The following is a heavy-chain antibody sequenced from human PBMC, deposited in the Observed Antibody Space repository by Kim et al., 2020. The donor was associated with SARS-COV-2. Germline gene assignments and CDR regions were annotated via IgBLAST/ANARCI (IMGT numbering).Heavy chain of an antibody. CDR1: GYTFTGYY. Sequence: ASVKVSCKASGYTFTGYYMHWVRQAPGQGLEWMGWINPNSGGTNYAQKFQGRVTITRDTSISTAYMELSRLRSDDTAVYYCARDEVLAGYCSSTSCYTNWNKRGDYFDYWGQGTLVTVSS. CDR2: INPNSGGT. J-gene: IGHJ4*02. V-gene: IGHV1-2*02. CDR3: ARDEVLAGYCSSTSCYTNWNKRGDYFDY. D-gene: IGHD2-2*02.